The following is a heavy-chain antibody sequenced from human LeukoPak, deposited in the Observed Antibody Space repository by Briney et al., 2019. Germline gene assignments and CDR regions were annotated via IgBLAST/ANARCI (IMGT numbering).Heavy chain of an antibody. CDR2: INTNTGNP. Sequence: ASVTVSFTASGYTFTSYAMNWVRQAPGQGLEWMGWINTNTGNPTYAQGFTGRFVFSLDTSVSTAYLQISSLKAEDTAVYYCARPGPYYDFWSGYYSLHYYYYGMDVWGQGTTVTVSS. J-gene: IGHJ6*02. D-gene: IGHD3-3*01. CDR1: GYTFTSYA. V-gene: IGHV7-4-1*02. CDR3: ARPGPYYDFWSGYYSLHYYYYGMDV.